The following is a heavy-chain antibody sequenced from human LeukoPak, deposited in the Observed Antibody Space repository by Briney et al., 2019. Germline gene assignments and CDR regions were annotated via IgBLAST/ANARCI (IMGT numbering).Heavy chain of an antibody. J-gene: IGHJ4*02. D-gene: IGHD3-16*02. CDR3: AKVHVSYAYFDY. V-gene: IGHV3-9*01. CDR2: ISWNSGSI. Sequence: GRSLRLSCAASGFTFDDYAMHWVRQAPGKGLEWVSGISWNSGSIGYADSVKGRFTISRDNAKNSLYLQMNSLRAEDTALYYCAKVHVSYAYFDYWGQGTLVTVSS. CDR1: GFTFDDYA.